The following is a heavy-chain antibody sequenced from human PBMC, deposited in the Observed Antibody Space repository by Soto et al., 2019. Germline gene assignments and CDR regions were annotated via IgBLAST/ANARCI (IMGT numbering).Heavy chain of an antibody. CDR2: IIPIFGTA. V-gene: IGHV1-69*01. J-gene: IGHJ6*02. CDR1: GGTFSSYA. Sequence: QVQLVQSGAEVKKPGSSVKASCKASGGTFSSYAISWVRQAPGQGLEWMGGIIPIFGTANYAQKFQGRVTITADESTSTAYMELSSLRSEDTAVYYCARAGVPAAMSPTPHYGMDVWGQGTTVTVSS. D-gene: IGHD2-2*01. CDR3: ARAGVPAAMSPTPHYGMDV.